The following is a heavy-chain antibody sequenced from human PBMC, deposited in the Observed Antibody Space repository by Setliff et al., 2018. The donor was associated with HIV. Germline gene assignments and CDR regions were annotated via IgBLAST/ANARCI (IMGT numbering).Heavy chain of an antibody. CDR3: ARDFCSSTTCTNWFHP. D-gene: IGHD2-2*01. Sequence: SETLSLTCTVSGYSISSGYYWGWIRQPPGKGLEWIGSIYHSGSTYYNPSLKSRVTTSVDTSKNQFSLNLSSVTAADTAVYYCARDFCSSTTCTNWFHPWGQGTLVTVSS. CDR1: GYSISSGYY. J-gene: IGHJ5*02. V-gene: IGHV4-38-2*02. CDR2: IYHSGST.